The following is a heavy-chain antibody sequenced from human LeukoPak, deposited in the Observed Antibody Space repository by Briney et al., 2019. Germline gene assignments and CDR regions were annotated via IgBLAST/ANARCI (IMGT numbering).Heavy chain of an antibody. V-gene: IGHV1-69*05. CDR1: GGTFSSYA. CDR2: IIPIFGTA. J-gene: IGHJ3*02. Sequence: SVKVSCKASGGTFSSYAISWVRQAPGQGLEWMGGIIPIFGTANYAQKFQGRVTITTDESTSTAYMELSSLRSEDTAAYYCAGPERVAFDIWGQGTMVTASS. D-gene: IGHD1-14*01. CDR3: AGPERVAFDI.